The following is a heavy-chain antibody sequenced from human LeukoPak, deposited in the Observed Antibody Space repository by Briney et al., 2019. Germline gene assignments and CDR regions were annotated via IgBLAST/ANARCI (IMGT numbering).Heavy chain of an antibody. D-gene: IGHD1-26*01. CDR1: GFTFSSYG. V-gene: IGHV3-7*01. Sequence: GGSLRLSCAASGFTFSSYGMYWVRQAPGKGLEWVANIKQDGSEIYYVDSVRGRFTISRDNAKNSLYLQMNSLRAEDTAVYYCARPSLNTGSYFDYWGQGILVSVSS. CDR3: ARPSLNTGSYFDY. J-gene: IGHJ4*02. CDR2: IKQDGSEI.